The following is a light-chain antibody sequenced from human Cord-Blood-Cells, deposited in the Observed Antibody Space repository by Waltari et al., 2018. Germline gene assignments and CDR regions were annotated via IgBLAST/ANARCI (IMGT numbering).Light chain of an antibody. J-gene: IGLJ3*02. CDR1: SGINVGTYR. V-gene: IGLV5-45*01. CDR2: YKSDSDK. Sequence: QAVLTQSASLSASPGASASLTCTLRSGINVGTYRIYWYQQKPGSPPQYLLRYKSDSDKQHGSGVPSRFSGSKDASANAGILLISGLQSEDEADYYCMIWHSSAWVFGGGTKLTVL. CDR3: MIWHSSAWV.